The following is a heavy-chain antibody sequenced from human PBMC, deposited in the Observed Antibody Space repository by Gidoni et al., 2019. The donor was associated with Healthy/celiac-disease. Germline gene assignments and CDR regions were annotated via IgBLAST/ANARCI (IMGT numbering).Heavy chain of an antibody. D-gene: IGHD2-15*01. CDR2: MSGSGGST. CDR3: AKRGCSGANCHYFDH. J-gene: IGHJ4*02. V-gene: IGHV3-23*01. Sequence: EVQLLESGGGLVQPGGSLRLSGAASGFTFSSYAMSWVRQAPGKGLEWVSAMSGSGGSTYYAASVKGRFTISRDNSKNTLYLQMSSLRAEDTAVYFCAKRGCSGANCHYFDHWGQGTLVTVSS. CDR1: GFTFSSYA.